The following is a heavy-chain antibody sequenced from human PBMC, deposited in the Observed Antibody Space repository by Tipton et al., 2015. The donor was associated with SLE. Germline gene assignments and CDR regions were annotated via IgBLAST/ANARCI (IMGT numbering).Heavy chain of an antibody. V-gene: IGHV4-34*08. CDR1: GFTFSNYG. J-gene: IGHJ6*02. CDR2: INHSGST. Sequence: LRLSCAASGFTFSNYGLHWVRQAPGKGLEWIGSINHSGSTNYNPSLKSRVTISVDTSKNQFSLKLSSVTAADTAVYYCAYYYYGMDVWGQGTTVTVSS. CDR3: AYYYYGMDV.